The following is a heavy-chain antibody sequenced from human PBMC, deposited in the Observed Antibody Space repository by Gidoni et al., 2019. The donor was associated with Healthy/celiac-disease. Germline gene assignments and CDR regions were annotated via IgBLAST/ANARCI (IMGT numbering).Heavy chain of an antibody. CDR3: AKDGDYYGSGSPYYFDY. D-gene: IGHD3-10*01. CDR1: GFTFSSYA. V-gene: IGHV3-23*01. Sequence: EVQLLESGGGLVQPGGSLRLSYAASGFTFSSYAMSWVRQAPGKGLEWVSAISGSGGSTYYADSVKGRFTISRDNSKNTLYLQMNSLRAEDTAVYYCAKDGDYYGSGSPYYFDYWGQGTLVTVSS. CDR2: ISGSGGST. J-gene: IGHJ4*02.